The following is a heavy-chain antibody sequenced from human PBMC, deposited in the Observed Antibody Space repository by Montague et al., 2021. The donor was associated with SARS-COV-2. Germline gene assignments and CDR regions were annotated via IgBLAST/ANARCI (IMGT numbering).Heavy chain of an antibody. J-gene: IGHJ6*03. Sequence: SETLSLICTVSGRSVSSSPYYWGWIRQPPGGGLEWVGSISYSGRTYFSPSLKSRLTISVDSSENQFSLRLSSVTAADTAVYYCASSYYYGSGTYVYNYYMDVWGKGTTVTVSS. D-gene: IGHD3-10*01. CDR1: GRSVSSSPYY. V-gene: IGHV4-39*01. CDR3: ASSYYYGSGTYVYNYYMDV. CDR2: ISYSGRT.